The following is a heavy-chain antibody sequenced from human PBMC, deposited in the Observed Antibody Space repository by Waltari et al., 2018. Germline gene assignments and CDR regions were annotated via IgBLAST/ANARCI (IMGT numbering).Heavy chain of an antibody. J-gene: IGHJ5*02. V-gene: IGHV3-49*03. CDR3: TRDQTARGP. CDR1: GFTFGDDD. CDR2: IRSKAYGGTT. Sequence: EVQLVESGGGLVQPGRSRRFVCTASGFTFGDDDVGWFRQAPGKGLEWVGFIRSKAYGGTTEYAASVKGRFTISRDDSKSIAYLQMNSLKTEDTAVYYCTRDQTARGPWGQGTLVTVSS. D-gene: IGHD2-21*02.